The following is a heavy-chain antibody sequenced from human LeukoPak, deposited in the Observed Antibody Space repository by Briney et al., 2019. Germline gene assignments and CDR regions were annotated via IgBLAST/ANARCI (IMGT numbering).Heavy chain of an antibody. CDR2: ISAANGNT. J-gene: IGHJ4*02. CDR1: GYTFINYA. V-gene: IGHV1-3*01. Sequence: GASVKVSCKASGYTFINYAIHWVRQAPGQGLEWMGWISAANGNTKNSQKFQGRVTITRDPSASTVYMEVSSLRPDDTAVYYCATPMGMTTTVPFDYWGQGTLVTVSS. D-gene: IGHD4-17*01. CDR3: ATPMGMTTTVPFDY.